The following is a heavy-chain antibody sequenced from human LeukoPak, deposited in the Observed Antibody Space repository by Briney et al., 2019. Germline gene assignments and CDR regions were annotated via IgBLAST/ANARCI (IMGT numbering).Heavy chain of an antibody. J-gene: IGHJ4*02. V-gene: IGHV3-23*01. CDR3: AKDLEAINPTMD. CDR1: GFTFSSHA. Sequence: GGSLRLSCAASGFTFSSHAMSWVRQAPGKGLEWVSSIGGRGKNTFYADAVKGRFTISRDNSKDTLYLQMNSLRAEDTAVYYCAKDLEAINPTMDWGQGTLVTVSS. CDR2: IGGRGKNT. D-gene: IGHD3-10*01.